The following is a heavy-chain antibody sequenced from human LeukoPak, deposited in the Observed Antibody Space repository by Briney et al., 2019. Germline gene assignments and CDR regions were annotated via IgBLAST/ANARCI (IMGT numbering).Heavy chain of an antibody. CDR2: ISAYNGNT. J-gene: IGHJ5*02. CDR3: ARDRIVVVPAAILRVDWFDP. Sequence: ASVKVSCKASGYTFTSYGISWVRQAPGQGLEWMGWISAYNGNTNYAQKLQGRVTMTTDTSTSTAYMELRSLRSDDTAVYYCARDRIVVVPAAILRVDWFDPWGQGTLVTVSS. V-gene: IGHV1-18*01. D-gene: IGHD2-2*02. CDR1: GYTFTSYG.